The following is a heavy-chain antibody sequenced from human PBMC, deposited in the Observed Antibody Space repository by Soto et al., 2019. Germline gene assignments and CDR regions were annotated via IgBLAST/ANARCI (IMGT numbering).Heavy chain of an antibody. D-gene: IGHD6-13*01. J-gene: IGHJ4*02. CDR2: ISAYNGNT. V-gene: IGHV1-18*01. Sequence: QVQLVQSGAEVKKPGASVKVSCKASGYTFTSYGISWVRQAPGQGLEWMGWISAYNGNTNYAQKLQGRVTMTTDEATRTAYMELRSLRAADTAVYDCARAIPLYSSSWSWAYVDYGGQGTLVTVS. CDR3: ARAIPLYSSSWSWAYVDY. CDR1: GYTFTSYG.